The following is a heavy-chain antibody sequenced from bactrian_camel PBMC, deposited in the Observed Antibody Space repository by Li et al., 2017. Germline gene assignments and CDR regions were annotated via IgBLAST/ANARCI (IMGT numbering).Heavy chain of an antibody. CDR1: GATSGYC. D-gene: IGHD4*01. Sequence: QVQLVESGGGSVQTGGSLKLSCAASGATSGYCLGWFRQVPGKEREEIASIDLEGNPHYSDSAKGRFTISQDNAKNTVYLQMNSLKPEDTAMYYCMAHQWCTLESRATMRWGQGTQVTVS. CDR2: IDLEGNP. CDR3: MAHQWCTLESRATMR. V-gene: IGHV3S9*01. J-gene: IGHJ4*01.